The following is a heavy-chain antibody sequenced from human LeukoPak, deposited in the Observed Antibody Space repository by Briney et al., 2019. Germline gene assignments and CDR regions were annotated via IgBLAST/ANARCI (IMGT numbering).Heavy chain of an antibody. CDR2: INPSGGST. Sequence: ASVKVSCKASGYTFTSYYMHWVRQAPGQGLEWMGIINPSGGSTSYAQKFQGRVTMTRDTSTSTVYMELSSLRSEDTAVYYCARDRVDIVATSWAGAFDIWGQGTMVTVSS. D-gene: IGHD5-12*01. J-gene: IGHJ3*02. CDR3: ARDRVDIVATSWAGAFDI. CDR1: GYTFTSYY. V-gene: IGHV1-46*01.